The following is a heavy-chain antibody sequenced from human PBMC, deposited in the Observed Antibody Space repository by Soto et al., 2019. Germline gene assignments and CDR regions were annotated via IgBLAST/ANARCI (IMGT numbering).Heavy chain of an antibody. CDR1: GDSVSSNSGA. J-gene: IGHJ4*01. V-gene: IGHV6-1*01. Sequence: SQTLSLTCAISGDSVSSNSGAWNWIRQSPSRGLEWLGRTYHRSKWFHDYAVSMKGRITITPDTSQNQFSLQLDSVTPDDTAVYYCVEGYSYASSFDYWGHGTLVTVSS. CDR3: VEGYSYASSFDY. D-gene: IGHD3-16*01. CDR2: TYHRSKWFH.